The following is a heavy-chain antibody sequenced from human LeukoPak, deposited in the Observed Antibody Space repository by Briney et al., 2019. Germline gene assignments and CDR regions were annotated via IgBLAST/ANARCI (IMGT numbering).Heavy chain of an antibody. V-gene: IGHV1-18*01. CDR3: ARDQYSSGWYPVSDAFDI. J-gene: IGHJ3*02. CDR1: GYTFTSYG. CDR2: ISAYNGNT. Sequence: GASVKVSCKASGYTFTSYGISWVRQAPGQGLEWMGWISAYNGNTNYAQKLQGRVTMTTDTSTSTAYMELRSLRSDDTAVYYCARDQYSSGWYPVSDAFDIWGQGTMVTVSS. D-gene: IGHD6-19*01.